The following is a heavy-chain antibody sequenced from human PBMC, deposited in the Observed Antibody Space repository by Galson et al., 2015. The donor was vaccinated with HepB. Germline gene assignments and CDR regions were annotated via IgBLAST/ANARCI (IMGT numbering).Heavy chain of an antibody. D-gene: IGHD3-3*01. V-gene: IGHV7-4-1*02. J-gene: IGHJ6*03. CDR1: GYTFTDYV. Sequence: VSCKASGYTFTDYVVNWVRQAPGQGLEWMGWMNTNTGKPTYAPGFAGRFVFSLDTSVTTAYLQISSLETDDTAVYYCARSPLRFLDWLPYYDYYYTDVWGEGTTVTVSS. CDR2: MNTNTGKP. CDR3: ARSPLRFLDWLPYYDYYYTDV.